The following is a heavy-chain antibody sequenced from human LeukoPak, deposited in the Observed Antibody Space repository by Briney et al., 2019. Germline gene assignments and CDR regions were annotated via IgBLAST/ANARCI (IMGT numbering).Heavy chain of an antibody. CDR1: GFSLSTTGVG. CDR3: AHRPSGVAAVSFES. Sequence: SGPTLVNPTQTLTLTCTFSGFSLSTTGVGVGWIRQPPGKALEWLALINSNDDKRYSPSLKSRLTISRDTSKNQVVLTMANMDPADTATYYCAHRPSGVAAVSFESWGQGNLVTVSS. V-gene: IGHV2-5*01. J-gene: IGHJ4*02. CDR2: INSNDDK. D-gene: IGHD6-19*01.